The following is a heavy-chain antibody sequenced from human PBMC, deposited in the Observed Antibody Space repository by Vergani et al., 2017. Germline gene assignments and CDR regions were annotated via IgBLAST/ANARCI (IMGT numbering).Heavy chain of an antibody. V-gene: IGHV3-30*02. CDR3: ANSVIAGNVGVAYLGMDV. CDR1: GFTLNTYG. Sequence: QVQILESGGGVVQPGGSLRLSCTLSGFTLNTYGIHWVRQAPGKGLECVSFIRYDGSSEYYGDSVKGRFTISRDKSQNTVNLQMNSLRTEDTAVYFCANSVIAGNVGVAYLGMDVWGRGTTVTVSS. J-gene: IGHJ6*02. CDR2: IRYDGSSE. D-gene: IGHD2/OR15-2a*01.